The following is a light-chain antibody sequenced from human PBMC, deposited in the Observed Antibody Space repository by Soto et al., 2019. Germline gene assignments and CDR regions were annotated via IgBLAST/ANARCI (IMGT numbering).Light chain of an antibody. V-gene: IGKV1-17*03. J-gene: IGKJ5*01. CDR1: QDISRF. CDR2: ETS. CDR3: LQHKSYPIT. Sequence: DVQMTQSPSAMSASVGDRVTIICRASQDISRFVAWFQHKPGRAPERLIYETSNLQPGVPSRFSGSGSGTEFTLTISSLQPEDFATYYCLQHKSYPITFGQGTRLEIK.